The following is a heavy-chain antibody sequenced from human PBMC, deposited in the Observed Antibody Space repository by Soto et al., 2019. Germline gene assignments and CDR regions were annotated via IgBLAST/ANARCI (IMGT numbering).Heavy chain of an antibody. J-gene: IGHJ4*02. Sequence: QITLKESGPTLVKPTQTLTLTCTFSGFSLSTSGVGVGWIRQPPGKALEWLALIYWDDDKRYSPSLKSRLTITTDTSKNPVVLTMTHMDPVDTATYYCAHSLIPNWGSRGAFDYWGQGTLVTVSS. D-gene: IGHD7-27*01. V-gene: IGHV2-5*02. CDR3: AHSLIPNWGSRGAFDY. CDR2: IYWDDDK. CDR1: GFSLSTSGVG.